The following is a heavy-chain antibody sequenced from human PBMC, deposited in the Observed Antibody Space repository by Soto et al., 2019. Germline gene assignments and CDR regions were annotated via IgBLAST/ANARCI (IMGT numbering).Heavy chain of an antibody. CDR2: ISGSGGST. CDR3: AKDSGYDPSSFDY. CDR1: GFTFYSYA. V-gene: IGHV3-23*01. J-gene: IGHJ4*02. D-gene: IGHD3-22*01. Sequence: PGGSMRLSCAASGFTFYSYAVSWVRQAPGKGLEWVSAISGSGGSTYYADSVKGRFTISRDNSKNTLYLQMNSLRAEDTAVYYCAKDSGYDPSSFDYWGQGTLVTVSS.